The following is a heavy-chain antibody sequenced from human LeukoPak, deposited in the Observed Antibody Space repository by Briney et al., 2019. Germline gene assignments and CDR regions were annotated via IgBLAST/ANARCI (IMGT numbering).Heavy chain of an antibody. CDR3: RRAVGGNVFDY. CDR2: ISSSSSYK. D-gene: IGHD1-26*01. CDR1: VFTFNSLS. Sequence: GGSLRLSCAVSVFTFNSLSMNWARQAPGKGLEWVSSISSSSSYKYYADSVKGRFTISRDNAKKSLYLQMNSLRAEDTAVYYCRRAVGGNVFDYWGQGTQVTVAS. J-gene: IGHJ4*02. V-gene: IGHV3-21*01.